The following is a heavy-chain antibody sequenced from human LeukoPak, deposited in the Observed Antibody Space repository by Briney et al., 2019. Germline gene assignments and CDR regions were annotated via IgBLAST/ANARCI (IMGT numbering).Heavy chain of an antibody. J-gene: IGHJ3*01. CDR3: ARRESAFDV. CDR1: GGSISSYY. Sequence: SETLSLTCTVSGGSISSYYWSWIRQPPGKGLEWIGYIYYSGSTNYNPSLKSRVTISVDTSKNQFSLKLSSVTAADTAVYYCARRESAFDVWGQGTMVTVSS. V-gene: IGHV4-59*08. CDR2: IYYSGST.